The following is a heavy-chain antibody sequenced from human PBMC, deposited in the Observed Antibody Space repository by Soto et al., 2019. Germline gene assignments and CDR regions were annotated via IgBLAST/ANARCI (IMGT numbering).Heavy chain of an antibody. CDR1: GYTFTGYY. CDR3: ARVPTYYYDSSGQNWFDP. J-gene: IGHJ5*02. CDR2: INPNSGGT. V-gene: IGHV1-2*04. D-gene: IGHD3-22*01. Sequence: GASVKVSCKASGYTFTGYYMHWVRQAPGQGLEWMGWINPNSGGTNYAQKFQGWVTMTRDTSISTAYMELSRLRSEDTAVYYCARVPTYYYDSSGQNWFDPWGQGTLVTVSS.